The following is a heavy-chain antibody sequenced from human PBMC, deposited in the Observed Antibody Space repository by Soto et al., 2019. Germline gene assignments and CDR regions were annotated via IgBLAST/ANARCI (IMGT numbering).Heavy chain of an antibody. Sequence: EVQLVESGGGLVQPGGSLRLSCAASGFTFSSYSMNWVRQAPGKGLEWVSYISSSSSTIYYADSVKGRFTISRDNAKNPLYLQMNSLRGEDTAVYYCARAGYSSSWYGADYWGQGTLVTVSS. D-gene: IGHD6-13*01. CDR1: GFTFSSYS. CDR2: ISSSSSTI. CDR3: ARAGYSSSWYGADY. J-gene: IGHJ4*02. V-gene: IGHV3-48*01.